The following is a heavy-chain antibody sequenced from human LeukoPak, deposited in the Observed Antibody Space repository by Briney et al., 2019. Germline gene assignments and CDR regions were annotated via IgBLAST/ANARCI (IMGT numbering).Heavy chain of an antibody. Sequence: SETLSLTCAVYGGSFSGYYWSWIRQPPGKGLEWIGEINHSGSANYNPSLKSRVTISVDTSKNQFSLKLSSVTAADTAVYYCARHRYCSSTSCYRYALDIWGQGTMVTVSS. D-gene: IGHD2-2*01. CDR3: ARHRYCSSTSCYRYALDI. CDR1: GGSFSGYY. CDR2: INHSGSA. V-gene: IGHV4-34*01. J-gene: IGHJ3*02.